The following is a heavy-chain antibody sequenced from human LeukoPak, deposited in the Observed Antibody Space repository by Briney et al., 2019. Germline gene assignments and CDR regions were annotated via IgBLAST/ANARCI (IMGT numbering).Heavy chain of an antibody. CDR2: LYSDGSA. V-gene: IGHV3-53*01. CDR1: GFTVSSNY. Sequence: GGSLRLSCVASGFTVSSNYMSWVRQPPGKGLEWVSLLYSDGSAFYADSVKGRFTISRDNSKNTVYLQMNMLRAEDTGVYYCARDSSSFPNYFDYWGQGTLVTVSS. D-gene: IGHD2/OR15-2a*01. CDR3: ARDSSSFPNYFDY. J-gene: IGHJ4*02.